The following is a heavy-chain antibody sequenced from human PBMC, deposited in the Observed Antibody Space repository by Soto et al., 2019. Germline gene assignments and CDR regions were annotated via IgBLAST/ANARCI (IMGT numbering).Heavy chain of an antibody. Sequence: PSETLSLTCTVSGGSISSYYWSWIRQPPGKGLEWIGYIYYSGSTNYNPSLKSRVTISVDTSKNQFSLKLSSVTAADTAVYYCASPGWGSGYLNAFDIWGQGTMVTVSS. V-gene: IGHV4-59*08. CDR1: GGSISSYY. D-gene: IGHD3-3*01. CDR3: ASPGWGSGYLNAFDI. CDR2: IYYSGST. J-gene: IGHJ3*02.